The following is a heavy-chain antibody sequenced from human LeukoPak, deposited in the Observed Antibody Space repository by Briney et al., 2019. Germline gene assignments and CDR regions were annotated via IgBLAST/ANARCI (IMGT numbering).Heavy chain of an antibody. J-gene: IGHJ4*02. CDR2: ISSNGGST. V-gene: IGHV3-64*01. Sequence: GGSLRLSCAASGFTFSSYAMHWVRQAPEKGLEYVSAISSNGGSTYYANSVKGRFTISRDNSKNTLYLQMGSLRAEDMAVYYCARARGGYYFDYWGQGTLVTVSS. CDR3: ARARGGYYFDY. CDR1: GFTFSSYA. D-gene: IGHD3-16*01.